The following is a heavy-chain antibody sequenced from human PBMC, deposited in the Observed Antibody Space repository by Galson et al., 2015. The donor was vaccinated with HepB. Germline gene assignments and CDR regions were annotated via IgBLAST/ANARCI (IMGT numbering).Heavy chain of an antibody. D-gene: IGHD3-9*01. Sequence: SLRLSCAASGFTFRRYDMNWVRQAPGKGLEWVASISSSSISFHYGASVRGRFTISRDNARDYLILQMDSLRVDDPAIYYCARDYDVLTGGMDSWGPGTVVTVSS. CDR1: GFTFRRYD. CDR2: ISSSSISF. J-gene: IGHJ4*02. CDR3: ARDYDVLTGGMDS. V-gene: IGHV3-21*06.